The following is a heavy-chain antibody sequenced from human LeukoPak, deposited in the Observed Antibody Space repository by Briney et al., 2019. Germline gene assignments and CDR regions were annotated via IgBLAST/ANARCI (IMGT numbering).Heavy chain of an antibody. D-gene: IGHD4-11*01. J-gene: IGHJ6*02. V-gene: IGHV3-23*01. CDR2: ISGSGANT. Sequence: PGGSLRFSCAASGLTFSSYAMSWVRQAPGKGLEWVSAISGSGANTYYADSAKGRFTISRDNSKNTLYLQMNSLRAEDTAVYYCARDRMTTQRYYYGMDVWGQGTTVTVSS. CDR3: ARDRMTTQRYYYGMDV. CDR1: GLTFSSYA.